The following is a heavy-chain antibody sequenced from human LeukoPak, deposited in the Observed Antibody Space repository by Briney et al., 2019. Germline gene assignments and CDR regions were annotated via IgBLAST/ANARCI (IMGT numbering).Heavy chain of an antibody. V-gene: IGHV3-9*03. Sequence: GRSLRLSCAASGFTFDDYAMHWVRQAPGKGLEWVSGISWNSGSIGYADSVKGRFTISRDNAKNSLYLQMNSLRAEDMALYYCAXDGADYYDSSGEYYFXXXGQGTLXXXS. CDR2: ISWNSGSI. D-gene: IGHD3-22*01. CDR1: GFTFDDYA. J-gene: IGHJ4*02. CDR3: AXDGADYYDSSGEYYFXX.